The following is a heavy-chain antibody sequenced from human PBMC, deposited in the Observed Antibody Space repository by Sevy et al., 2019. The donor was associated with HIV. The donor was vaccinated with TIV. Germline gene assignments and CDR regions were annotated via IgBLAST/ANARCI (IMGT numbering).Heavy chain of an antibody. J-gene: IGHJ4*02. CDR2: IRNQANNYTT. D-gene: IGHD6-19*01. CDR1: GFTFSGSA. CDR3: TSGIAVVGTVYFDY. V-gene: IGHV3-73*01. Sequence: GGYLRLSCAVSGFTFSGSAMDWVRHTSGKGLEWLGRIRNQANNYTTTYAASVKGRFVISRDDSKNTAYLHMSNLKSEYTAVYYCTSGIAVVGTVYFDYWGRGTLVTVSS.